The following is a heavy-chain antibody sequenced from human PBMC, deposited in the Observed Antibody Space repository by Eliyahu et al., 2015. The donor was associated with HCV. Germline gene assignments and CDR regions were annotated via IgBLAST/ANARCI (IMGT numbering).Heavy chain of an antibody. V-gene: IGHV4-4*02. CDR3: ARLERYYDILTGYYRYYYYGMDV. D-gene: IGHD3-9*01. CDR2: IYHSGST. Sequence: QVQLQESGPGLVKPSGTLSLTCAVSGGSISSSNWXXXVXXPPGKGXEXIGEIYHSGSTNYNPSLKSXVTISVDKSKNQFSLKLSSVTAADTAVYYCARLERYYDILTGYYRYYYYGMDVWGQGTTVTVSS. CDR1: GGSISSSNW. J-gene: IGHJ6*02.